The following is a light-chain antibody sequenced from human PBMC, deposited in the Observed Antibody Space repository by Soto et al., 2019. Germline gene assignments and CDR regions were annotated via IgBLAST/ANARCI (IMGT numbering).Light chain of an antibody. CDR2: RAS. J-gene: IGKJ4*01. CDR3: QQYSTYPLT. V-gene: IGKV1-5*03. Sequence: DIQMTQSPSTLSASVGDRVTMTCRASQSITNSLAWYQQQPGKAPKLLIYRASALQSGVPSRFSGSGSGTEFTLTIDSLQPDDFATFYCQQYSTYPLTFGGGTKVDI. CDR1: QSITNS.